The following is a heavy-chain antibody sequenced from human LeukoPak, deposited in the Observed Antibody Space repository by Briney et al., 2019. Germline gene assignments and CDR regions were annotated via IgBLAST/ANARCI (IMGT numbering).Heavy chain of an antibody. Sequence: ASVKVSCKASGYTFTGYYMHWVRQAPGQGLEWMGRINPNSGGTNYAQKFQGRVTMTRDTSISTAYMELSRLRSDDTAVYYCARDMSDFWSGYSHGMDVWGQGTAVTVSS. CDR3: ARDMSDFWSGYSHGMDV. CDR1: GYTFTGYY. J-gene: IGHJ6*02. CDR2: INPNSGGT. V-gene: IGHV1-2*06. D-gene: IGHD3-3*01.